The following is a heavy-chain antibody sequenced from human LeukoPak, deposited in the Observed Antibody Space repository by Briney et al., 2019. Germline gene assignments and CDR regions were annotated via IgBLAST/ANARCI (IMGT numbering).Heavy chain of an antibody. Sequence: PSETLSLTCAVYGGSFSGYYWSWIRQPPGKGLEWIGEINHSGSTNYNSSLKSRVTISVDTSKNQFSLKLSSVTAADTAVYYCARGLYYDSSGYYFLNNWFDPWGQGTLVTVSS. V-gene: IGHV4-34*01. CDR2: INHSGST. CDR3: ARGLYYDSSGYYFLNNWFDP. J-gene: IGHJ5*02. D-gene: IGHD3-22*01. CDR1: GGSFSGYY.